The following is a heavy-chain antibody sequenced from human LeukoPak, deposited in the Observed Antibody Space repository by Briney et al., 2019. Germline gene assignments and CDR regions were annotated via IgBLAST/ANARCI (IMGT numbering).Heavy chain of an antibody. D-gene: IGHD6-19*01. CDR1: GYTFTGYY. V-gene: IGHV1-2*02. Sequence: GASVKVSCKASGYTFTGYYMHWVRQAPGQGLEWMGWINPNSGGTDYAQKFQGRVTMTRDTSISTAYMELSRLRSDDTAVYYCARVAVAGIWFDPWGQGTLVTVSS. CDR3: ARVAVAGIWFDP. CDR2: INPNSGGT. J-gene: IGHJ5*02.